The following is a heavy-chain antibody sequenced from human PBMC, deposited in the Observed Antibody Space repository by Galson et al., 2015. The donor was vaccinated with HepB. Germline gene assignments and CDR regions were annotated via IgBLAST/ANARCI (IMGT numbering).Heavy chain of an antibody. CDR2: FDPEDGET. CDR1: GYTLTELS. D-gene: IGHD2-2*01. CDR3: ATVVPAAQTHNWFDP. V-gene: IGHV1-24*01. Sequence: SVKVSCKVSGYTLTELSMHWVRQAPGKGLEWMGGFDPEDGETIYAQKFQGRVTMTEDTSTDTAYMELSSLRSEDTAVYYCATVVPAAQTHNWFDPWGQGTLVTVSS. J-gene: IGHJ5*02.